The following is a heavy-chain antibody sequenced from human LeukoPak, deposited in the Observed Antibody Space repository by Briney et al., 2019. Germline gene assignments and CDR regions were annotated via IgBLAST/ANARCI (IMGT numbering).Heavy chain of an antibody. CDR3: VRETGWLFDF. Sequence: GGSLRLSCAASGFTFSSYGMHWVRQAPGKGLEWVAFIRYDGSNKYYADSVKGRFTISRDNSKNTPYPQMNSLRAEDTAVYYCVRETGWLFDFWGQGTLVIVSS. J-gene: IGHJ4*02. V-gene: IGHV3-30*02. CDR1: GFTFSSYG. D-gene: IGHD5-12*01. CDR2: IRYDGSNK.